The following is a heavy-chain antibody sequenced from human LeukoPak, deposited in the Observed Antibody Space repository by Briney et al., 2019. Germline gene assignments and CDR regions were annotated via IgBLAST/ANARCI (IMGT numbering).Heavy chain of an antibody. D-gene: IGHD6-13*01. Sequence: ASVKVSCKASGYTFTSYSMHWVRQAPGQGLEWVGIINTSGGGTTYAQKFQGRVTMTRDTSTSTVYMALSSLTSEDTAVYYCARAGYWAATGYATGWGQGTLVT. CDR1: GYTFTSYS. CDR3: ARAGYWAATGYATG. V-gene: IGHV1-46*03. J-gene: IGHJ4*02. CDR2: INTSGGGT.